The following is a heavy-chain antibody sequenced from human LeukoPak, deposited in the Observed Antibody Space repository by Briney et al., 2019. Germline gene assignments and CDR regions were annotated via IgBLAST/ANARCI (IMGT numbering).Heavy chain of an antibody. J-gene: IGHJ4*02. CDR1: GGTFRSYA. CDR2: IIPILGIA. D-gene: IGHD4-17*01. CDR3: AKDRGATVTHFDY. V-gene: IGHV1-69*04. Sequence: SVEVSCKSSGGTFRSYAISWVRQAPGQGLEWMGRIIPILGIANYAQKFQGRVTITADKSTSTAYMELSSLRSEDTAVYYCAKDRGATVTHFDYWGQGTLVTVSS.